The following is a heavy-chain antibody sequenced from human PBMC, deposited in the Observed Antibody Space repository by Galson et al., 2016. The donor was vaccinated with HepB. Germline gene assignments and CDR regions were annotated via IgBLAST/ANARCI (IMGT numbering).Heavy chain of an antibody. J-gene: IGHJ6*03. D-gene: IGHD3-9*01. Sequence: SVKVSCKASGGTFSSYGISWVRQAPGQGLEWMGGIIPIFGTANYAQKFQGRVTITADESTSTAYMELSSLRSEDTAVYYCARLLRYFEHYYYYYYMDVWGKGTTVTVSS. CDR2: IIPIFGTA. CDR3: ARLLRYFEHYYYYYYMDV. V-gene: IGHV1-69*13. CDR1: GGTFSSYG.